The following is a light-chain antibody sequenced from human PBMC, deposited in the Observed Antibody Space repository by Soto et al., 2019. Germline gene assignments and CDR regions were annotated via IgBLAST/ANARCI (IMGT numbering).Light chain of an antibody. J-gene: IGKJ1*01. Sequence: EIVMTQSPGTLSLSPGERATLSCRAGQSVSSYLAWYQQKPGQAPRLLIYDASNRATGIPDRFSGSGSGTDFTLSISRLEPEDFAVYFCQQYGRSPWTFGQGTKVDIK. CDR3: QQYGRSPWT. V-gene: IGKV3-20*01. CDR2: DAS. CDR1: QSVSSY.